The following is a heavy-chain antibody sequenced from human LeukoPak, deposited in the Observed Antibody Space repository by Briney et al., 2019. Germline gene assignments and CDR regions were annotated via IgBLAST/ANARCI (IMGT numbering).Heavy chain of an antibody. CDR1: AFTFSTYG. V-gene: IGHV3-30*02. CDR2: ERYDGSDK. CDR3: ATEALDF. J-gene: IGHJ4*02. Sequence: GGSLRLSCAASAFTFSTYGMHWVRQAPGKGLEWVAFERYDGSDKHYADSVKGRFTISRDNSKNTLYLQMNSLRAEDTAVYYCATEALDFWGQGTLVTVSS.